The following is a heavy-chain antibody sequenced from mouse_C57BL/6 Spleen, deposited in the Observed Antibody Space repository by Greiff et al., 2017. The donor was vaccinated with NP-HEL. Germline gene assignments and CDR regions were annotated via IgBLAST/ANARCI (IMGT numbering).Heavy chain of an antibody. V-gene: IGHV1-18*01. CDR1: GYTFTDYN. J-gene: IGHJ4*01. CDR3: ASIYYGNPYYAMDY. Sequence: EVQLQQSGPELVKPGASVKIPCKASGYTFTDYNMDWVKQSHGKSLEWIGDINPNNGGTIYNQKFKGKATLTVDKSSSTAYMELRSLTSEDTAVYYCASIYYGNPYYAMDYWGQGTSVTVSS. D-gene: IGHD2-1*01. CDR2: INPNNGGT.